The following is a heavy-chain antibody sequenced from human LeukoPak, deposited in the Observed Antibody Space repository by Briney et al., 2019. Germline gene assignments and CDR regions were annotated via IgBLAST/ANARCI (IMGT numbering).Heavy chain of an antibody. Sequence: SGPALVKPTQTLTLTCTFSGFSLNTSGMRVSWIRQPPGMALEWLARIDWDDDKFYSTSLKTRLTISKDTSKNQVVLTMTNMDPVDTATYYCARTPYCGGDCYVDYWGQGTLVTVSS. D-gene: IGHD2-21*02. J-gene: IGHJ4*02. CDR2: IDWDDDK. CDR3: ARTPYCGGDCYVDY. CDR1: GFSLNTSGMR. V-gene: IGHV2-70*04.